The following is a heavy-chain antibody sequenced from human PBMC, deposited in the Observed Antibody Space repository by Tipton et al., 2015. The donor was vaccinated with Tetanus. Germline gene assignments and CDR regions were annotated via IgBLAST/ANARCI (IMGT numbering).Heavy chain of an antibody. CDR2: IRYDGSNK. CDR1: GFTFSSYG. CDR3: ATDSSSWSRGWFDP. D-gene: IGHD6-13*01. V-gene: IGHV3-33*08. Sequence: QLVQSGGGVVQPGRSLRLSCAASGFTFSSYGMYWVRQAPGKGLEWVAVIRYDGSNKYYADSVKGRFTISRDNSKNTLYLQMNSRRAEDTAVYYCATDSSSWSRGWFDPWGQGTLVTVSS. J-gene: IGHJ5*02.